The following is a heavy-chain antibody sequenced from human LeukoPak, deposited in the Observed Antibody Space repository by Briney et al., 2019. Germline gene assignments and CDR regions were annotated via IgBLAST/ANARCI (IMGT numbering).Heavy chain of an antibody. CDR3: ARAGDCSSTSCPEGYFDL. CDR2: ISYDGSNK. CDR1: GFTFSSYA. V-gene: IGHV3-30-3*01. J-gene: IGHJ2*01. Sequence: GRSLRLSCAASGFTFSSYAMHWVRQAPGKGLEWVAVISYDGSNKYYADSVKGRFTISRDNSKNTLYLQMNSLRAEDTAVYYCARAGDCSSTSCPEGYFDLWGRGTLVTVSS. D-gene: IGHD2-2*01.